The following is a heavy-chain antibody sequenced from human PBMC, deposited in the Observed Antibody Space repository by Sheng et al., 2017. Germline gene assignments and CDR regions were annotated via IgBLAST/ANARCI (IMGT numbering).Heavy chain of an antibody. V-gene: IGHV3-74*01. Sequence: EVQLVESGGGIVQPGGSLRLSCAASAFTFSGFWIHWVRQSPGKGLEWVSRVNIDGTITTYADSVKGRFTISRDNAKNTVSLQLNSLRVDDTAVYYCARGLLGTAVGFDIWGLRAVVTVSS. CDR1: AFTFSGFW. J-gene: IGHJ3*02. CDR2: VNIDGTIT. D-gene: IGHD1-26*01. CDR3: ARGLLGTAVGFDI.